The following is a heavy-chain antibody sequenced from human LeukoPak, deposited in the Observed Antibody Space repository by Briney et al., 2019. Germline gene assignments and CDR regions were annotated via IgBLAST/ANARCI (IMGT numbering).Heavy chain of an antibody. CDR1: GFTFSSYS. V-gene: IGHV3-48*01. CDR3: ARELGYSSSWYVWSERNDY. Sequence: GGSLRLSCAASGFTFSSYSMNWVRQAPGKGLEWVSYISSSSSTIYYADSVKGRFTISRDNAKNSLYLQMNSLRAEDTAVYYCARELGYSSSWYVWSERNDYWGQGTLVTVSS. D-gene: IGHD6-13*01. CDR2: ISSSSSTI. J-gene: IGHJ4*02.